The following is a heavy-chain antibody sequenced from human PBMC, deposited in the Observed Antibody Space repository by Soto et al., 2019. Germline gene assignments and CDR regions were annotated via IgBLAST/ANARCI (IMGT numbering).Heavy chain of an antibody. CDR2: ISYDGSNK. CDR3: VADYVATDTFDI. Sequence: GGSLRLSCAASGFTFSSYGIHWVSQAPGKGLEWVAVISYDGSNKYYADSVKGRFTISRDNSKNTLYLQMNSLRAEDTALYYCVADYVATDTFDIWGQGTMVTVSS. CDR1: GFTFSSYG. J-gene: IGHJ3*02. D-gene: IGHD3-10*02. V-gene: IGHV3-30*03.